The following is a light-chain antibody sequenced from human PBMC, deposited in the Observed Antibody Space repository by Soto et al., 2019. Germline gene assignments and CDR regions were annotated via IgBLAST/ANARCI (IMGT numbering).Light chain of an antibody. CDR2: GAS. Sequence: EIVLTQSPGTLSLFPGERATLSCRASQSVSNNHLAWFQQRPGQAPRLLIYGASTRACGIPDSFSGSGSGTDFTLTITRLEPEDFAVYYCQQYGSSIRTFGQGTKVDIK. J-gene: IGKJ1*01. CDR1: QSVSNNH. CDR3: QQYGSSIRT. V-gene: IGKV3-20*01.